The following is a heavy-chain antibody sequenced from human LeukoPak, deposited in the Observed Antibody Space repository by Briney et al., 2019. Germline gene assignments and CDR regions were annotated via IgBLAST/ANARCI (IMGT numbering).Heavy chain of an antibody. CDR3: ARHSPSGWYFFDL. J-gene: IGHJ4*02. CDR2: IFTSGSA. D-gene: IGHD6-19*01. V-gene: IGHV4-4*07. Sequence: PSETLSLTCSVSGDSITTYDWSWIRQPAGKGLEWLGQIFTSGSATYNSSLKSRLTMSVDKSKNQVSLKLITITAADTAIYYCARHSPSGWYFFDLWGRGTLVTVSA. CDR1: GDSITTYD.